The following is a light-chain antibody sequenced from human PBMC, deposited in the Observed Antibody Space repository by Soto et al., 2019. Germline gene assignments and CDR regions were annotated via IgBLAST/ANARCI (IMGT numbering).Light chain of an antibody. CDR1: ALPKKY. CDR2: EDS. J-gene: IGLJ2*01. Sequence: SYELTQPPSVSVSPGQTGRITCSGDALPKKYAYWYQQKSGQAPVVVIYEDSKRPSGIPERFSGSSSGTTATLTITGAQVEDEADYYCYSTDRSGNHRVFGGGTKLTVL. V-gene: IGLV3-10*01. CDR3: YSTDRSGNHRV.